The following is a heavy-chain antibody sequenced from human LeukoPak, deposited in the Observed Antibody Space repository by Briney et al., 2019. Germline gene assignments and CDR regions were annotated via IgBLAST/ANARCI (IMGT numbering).Heavy chain of an antibody. Sequence: GGSLRLSCAASGFTVSSNYMSWVRQAPGKGLEWVSVIYSGGSTYYADSVKGRFTISRDNSKNTLYLQMNSLRAEDTAVYYCARDRYYYDSSGYYRSYWYFDLWGRGTLVTVSS. CDR1: GFTVSSNY. CDR2: IYSGGST. CDR3: ARDRYYYDSSGYYRSYWYFDL. D-gene: IGHD3-22*01. J-gene: IGHJ2*01. V-gene: IGHV3-53*01.